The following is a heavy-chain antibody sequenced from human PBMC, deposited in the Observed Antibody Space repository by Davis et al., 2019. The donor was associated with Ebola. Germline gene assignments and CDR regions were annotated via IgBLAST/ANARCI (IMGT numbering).Heavy chain of an antibody. D-gene: IGHD1-20*01. CDR3: ARDITGTGWFDP. CDR1: GGTFGSYA. V-gene: IGHV1-18*01. CDR2: ISAYNGNT. Sequence: ASVKVSCKASGGTFGSYAISWLRQAPGQGLEWMGWISAYNGNTNYAQKLQGRVTMTTDTSTSTAYMELRSLRSDDTAVYYCARDITGTGWFDPWGQGTLVTVSS. J-gene: IGHJ5*02.